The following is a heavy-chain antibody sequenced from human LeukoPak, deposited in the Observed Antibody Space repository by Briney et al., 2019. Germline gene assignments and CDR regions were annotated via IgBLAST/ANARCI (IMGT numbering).Heavy chain of an antibody. J-gene: IGHJ3*02. CDR1: GGSISSGDYY. CDR2: IYYSGST. CDR3: ARARGLYCSSTSCYADAFDI. Sequence: KPSQTLSLTCTVSGGSISSGDYYWSWIRQPPGKGLEWIGYIYYSGSTYYNPSLTSRVTISVDTSKNQFSLKLSSVTAADTAVYYCARARGLYCSSTSCYADAFDIWGQGTMVTVSS. V-gene: IGHV4-30-4*08. D-gene: IGHD2-2*01.